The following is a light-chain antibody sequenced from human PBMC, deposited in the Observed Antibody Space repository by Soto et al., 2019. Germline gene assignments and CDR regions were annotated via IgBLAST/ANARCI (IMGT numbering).Light chain of an antibody. CDR3: SSYTTSSTHVV. J-gene: IGLJ2*01. V-gene: IGLV2-14*01. Sequence: QSVLTQPASVSGSPGQSITISCTGTSSDVGSYNYVSWYQQYPGKAPKLMIYDVSNRPSGGSYRFSGYKSGNTASLTISGLQAEDEADYYCSSYTTSSTHVVFGGGTKLTVL. CDR2: DVS. CDR1: SSDVGSYNY.